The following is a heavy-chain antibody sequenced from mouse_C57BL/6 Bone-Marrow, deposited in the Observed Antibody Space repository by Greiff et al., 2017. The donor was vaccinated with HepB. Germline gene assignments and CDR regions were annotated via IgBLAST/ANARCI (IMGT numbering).Heavy chain of an antibody. Sequence: QVQLQQPGAELVMPGASVKLSCKASGYTFTSYWMHWVKQRPGQGLEWIGEIDPSDSYTNYNQKFKGKSTLTVDKSSSTAYMQLSSLTSEDSAVYYCARGRLRRFAYWGQGTLVTVSA. D-gene: IGHD2-4*01. J-gene: IGHJ3*01. CDR3: ARGRLRRFAY. V-gene: IGHV1-69*01. CDR1: GYTFTSYW. CDR2: IDPSDSYT.